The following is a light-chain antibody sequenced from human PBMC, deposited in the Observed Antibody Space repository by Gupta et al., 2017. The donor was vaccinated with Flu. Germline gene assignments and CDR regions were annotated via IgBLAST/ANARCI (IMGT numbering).Light chain of an antibody. CDR1: RSDIGGFPY. CDR2: DVT. CDR3: GSNTFDGLFV. V-gene: IGLV2-14*01. J-gene: IGLJ2*01. Sequence: SITIACTGTRSDIGGFPYVSYYQQHPGTAPKLFLYDVTSRPSGASTRFSGSQSGNTASLTISGFQAEDEARYYCGSNTFDGLFVFGGGTEVTVL.